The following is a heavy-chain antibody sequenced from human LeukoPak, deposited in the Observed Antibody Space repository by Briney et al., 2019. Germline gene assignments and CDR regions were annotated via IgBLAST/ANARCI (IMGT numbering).Heavy chain of an antibody. V-gene: IGHV3-33*01. CDR3: ASIAVAGSDDY. CDR1: GFTFRTSG. CDR2: IWYDGSNK. Sequence: PGGSLRLSCAASGFTFRTSGMHWVRQAPGKGLEWVAVIWYDGSNKYYADSVKGRFTISRDNSKNTLYLQMNSLRAEDTAVYYCASIAVAGSDDYWGQGTLVTVSS. J-gene: IGHJ4*02. D-gene: IGHD6-19*01.